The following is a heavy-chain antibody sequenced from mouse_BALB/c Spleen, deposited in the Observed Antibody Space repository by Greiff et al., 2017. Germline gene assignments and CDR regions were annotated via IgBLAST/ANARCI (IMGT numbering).Heavy chain of an antibody. Sequence: QVQLQQSGAELVRPGVSVKISCKGSGYTFTDYAMHWVKQSHAKSLEWIGVISTYYGDASYNQKFKGKATMTVDKSSSTAYMELARLTSEDSAIYYCARGTTSYYFDYWGQGTTLTVSS. D-gene: IGHD1-1*01. J-gene: IGHJ2*01. V-gene: IGHV1S137*01. CDR3: ARGTTSYYFDY. CDR2: ISTYYGDA. CDR1: GYTFTDYA.